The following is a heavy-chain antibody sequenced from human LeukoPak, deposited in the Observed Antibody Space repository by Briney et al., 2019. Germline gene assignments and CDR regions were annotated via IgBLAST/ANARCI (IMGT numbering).Heavy chain of an antibody. V-gene: IGHV1-8*03. CDR3: ARSPSYCSSTSCYRDAFDI. CDR2: MNPNSGNT. J-gene: IGHJ3*02. Sequence: ASVKVSCKASGGTFSSYAINWVRQATGQGLEWMGWMNPNSGNTGYAQKFQGRVTITRNTSISTAYMELSSLRSEDTAVYYCARSPSYCSSTSCYRDAFDIWGQGTMVTVSS. D-gene: IGHD2-2*01. CDR1: GGTFSSYA.